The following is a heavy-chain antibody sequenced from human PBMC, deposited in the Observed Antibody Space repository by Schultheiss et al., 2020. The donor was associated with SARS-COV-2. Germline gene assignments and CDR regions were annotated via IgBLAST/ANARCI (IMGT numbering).Heavy chain of an antibody. CDR1: GFTFSSYA. CDR2: ISSSSSYI. Sequence: GGSLRLSCAASGFTFSSYAMHWVRQAPGKGLEWVSSISSSSSYIYYADSVKGRFTISRDNAKNSLYLQMNSLRAEDTAVYYCAREGAGTEGFDYWGQGTLVTVSS. V-gene: IGHV3-21*01. CDR3: AREGAGTEGFDY. D-gene: IGHD6-13*01. J-gene: IGHJ4*02.